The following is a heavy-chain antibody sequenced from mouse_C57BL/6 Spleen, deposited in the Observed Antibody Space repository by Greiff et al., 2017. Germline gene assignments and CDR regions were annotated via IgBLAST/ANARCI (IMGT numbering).Heavy chain of an antibody. CDR3: AKPRYDGYYYYFDY. J-gene: IGHJ2*01. V-gene: IGHV5-17*01. Sequence: EVKLVESGGGLVKPGGSLKLSCAASGFTFSDYGMHWVRQAPEKGLEWVAYISSGSSTIYYADTVKGRFTISRDNAKNTLFLQMTSLRSEDTAMYYFAKPRYDGYYYYFDYWGQGTTLTVSS. D-gene: IGHD2-3*01. CDR2: ISSGSSTI. CDR1: GFTFSDYG.